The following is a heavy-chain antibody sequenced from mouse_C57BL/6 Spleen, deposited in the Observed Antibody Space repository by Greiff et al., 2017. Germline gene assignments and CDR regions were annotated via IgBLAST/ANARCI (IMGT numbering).Heavy chain of an antibody. V-gene: IGHV1-39*01. CDR1: GYSFTDYN. D-gene: IGHD4-1*01. CDR2: INPNYGTT. CDR3: ESVNWDEENYFDY. J-gene: IGHJ2*01. Sequence: VQLQQSGPELVKPGASVKISCKASGYSFTDYNMNWVKQSTGKSLEWIGVINPNYGTTSYNQKFKGKATLTVDQSSSTAYMQLNSLTSEDAAVYAGESVNWDEENYFDYWGQGTTLTVSA.